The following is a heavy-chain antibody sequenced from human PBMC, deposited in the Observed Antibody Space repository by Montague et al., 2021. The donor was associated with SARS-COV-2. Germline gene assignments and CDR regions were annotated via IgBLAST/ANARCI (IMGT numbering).Heavy chain of an antibody. D-gene: IGHD5-18*01. V-gene: IGHV4-39*07. Sequence: SETLSLTCSVSGGSISSATYYWGWIRQSPERGLEWIGSVSYSGTTKYNPSLKSRVTMSLDTSKSQFSLRLTFVTATDTALYYCAGGAAWIQLSPFASWGQGILVAVSS. CDR3: AGGAAWIQLSPFAS. J-gene: IGHJ5*01. CDR1: GGSISSATYY. CDR2: VSYSGTT.